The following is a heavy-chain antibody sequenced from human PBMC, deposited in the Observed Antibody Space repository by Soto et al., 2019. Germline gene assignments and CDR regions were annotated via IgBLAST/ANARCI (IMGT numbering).Heavy chain of an antibody. D-gene: IGHD6-19*01. J-gene: IGHJ5*02. Sequence: QVQLVQSGAEVKKPGSSVKVSCKASGGTFSSYAISWVRQAPGQGLEWMGGIIPIFGTANYAQKFQGRVTITADESTSTAYMELSSLRSEDTAVYYCGRGTGSSGWYKRDWFDPWGQGTLVTVSS. CDR2: IIPIFGTA. CDR3: GRGTGSSGWYKRDWFDP. CDR1: GGTFSSYA. V-gene: IGHV1-69*01.